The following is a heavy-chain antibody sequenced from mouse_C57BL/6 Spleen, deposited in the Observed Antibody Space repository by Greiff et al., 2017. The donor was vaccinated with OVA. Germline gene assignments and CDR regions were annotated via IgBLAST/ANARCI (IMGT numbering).Heavy chain of an antibody. Sequence: QVQLQQPGAELVKPGASVKMSCKASGYTFTSYWITWVKQRPGQGLEWIGDIYPGSGSTNYNEKFKSKATLTVDTSSSTAYMQHSSLTSEDSAVYYCARGSSGLYYYAMDYWGQGTSVTVSS. CDR1: GYTFTSYW. CDR2: IYPGSGST. J-gene: IGHJ4*01. V-gene: IGHV1-55*01. CDR3: ARGSSGLYYYAMDY. D-gene: IGHD3-2*02.